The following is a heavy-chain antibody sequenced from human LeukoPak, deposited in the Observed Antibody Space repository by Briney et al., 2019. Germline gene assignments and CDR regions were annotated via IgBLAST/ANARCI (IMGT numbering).Heavy chain of an antibody. CDR1: GFTFSSYA. J-gene: IGHJ4*02. D-gene: IGHD2-2*02. Sequence: GGSLRLSCAASGFTFSSYAMSWVRQAPGKGLEWVSAISGSGGSTYYADSVKGRFTISRDNSKNTLYLQMNSLRAEDTAVYYWAKVLPIVVVPAAIFVYCGQGALVTVSS. V-gene: IGHV3-23*01. CDR2: ISGSGGST. CDR3: AKVLPIVVVPAAIFVY.